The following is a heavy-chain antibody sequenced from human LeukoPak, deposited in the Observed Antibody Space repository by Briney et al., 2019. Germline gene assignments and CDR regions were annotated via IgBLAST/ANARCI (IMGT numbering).Heavy chain of an antibody. CDR1: GGSISSYY. CDR2: IYYSGST. J-gene: IGHJ4*02. V-gene: IGHV4-59*01. D-gene: IGHD5-24*01. Sequence: PSETLSLTCTVSGGSISSYYWSWIRQPPGKGLEWIGYIYYSGSTNYNPSLKSRVTISVDTSKNQFSLKLSSVTAADTAVYYCARKKRDGYNPSYFDYWGQGTLVTVSS. CDR3: ARKKRDGYNPSYFDY.